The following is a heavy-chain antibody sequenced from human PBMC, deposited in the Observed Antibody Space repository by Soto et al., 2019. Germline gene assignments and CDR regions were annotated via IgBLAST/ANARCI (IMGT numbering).Heavy chain of an antibody. Sequence: GGSLRLSCAASGFTFSSYSMNWVRQAPGKGLEWVSYISSSSSTIYYADSVKGRFTISRDNAKNSLYLQMNSLRDEDTAVYYCARDPTLGSPAGTDYGMDVWGQGTTVTVSS. CDR2: ISSSSSTI. CDR3: ARDPTLGSPAGTDYGMDV. CDR1: GFTFSSYS. J-gene: IGHJ6*02. D-gene: IGHD1-1*01. V-gene: IGHV3-48*02.